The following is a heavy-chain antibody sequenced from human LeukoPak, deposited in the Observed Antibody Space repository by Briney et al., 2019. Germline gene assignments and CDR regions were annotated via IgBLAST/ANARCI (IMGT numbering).Heavy chain of an antibody. CDR3: AKDRHDILSGYYKGLDY. D-gene: IGHD3-9*01. J-gene: IGHJ4*02. CDR2: ISGSGGST. Sequence: GGSLRLSCAASGFTFSSYAMSWVRQAPGKGLEWVPGISGSGGSTYYADSVKGRFTISRDNSKNTLYLQINSLRAEDTAVYYCAKDRHDILSGYYKGLDYWGQGTLVSVSS. V-gene: IGHV3-23*01. CDR1: GFTFSSYA.